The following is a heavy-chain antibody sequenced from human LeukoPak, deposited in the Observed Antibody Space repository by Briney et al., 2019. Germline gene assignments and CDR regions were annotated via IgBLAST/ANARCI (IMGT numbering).Heavy chain of an antibody. CDR2: VNPNSGGT. CDR3: ARYGNDWYPLDY. D-gene: IGHD6-19*01. V-gene: IGHV1-2*02. CDR1: GYTFTDSY. Sequence: ASVKVSCKASGYTFTDSYMHWVRQAPGQGPEWMGWVNPNSGGTNYAQKFQGRVTMTSDTSISTAYMELSSLRSDDTALYYCARYGNDWYPLDYWGQGTLVTVSS. J-gene: IGHJ4*02.